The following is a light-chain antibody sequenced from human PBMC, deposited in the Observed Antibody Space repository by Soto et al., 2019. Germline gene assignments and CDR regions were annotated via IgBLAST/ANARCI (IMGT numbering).Light chain of an antibody. J-gene: IGLJ2*01. CDR3: SSYISSSTRV. CDR2: DVS. Sequence: QSALTQPAAVSGSPGQSITISCTGTSSDVGGYNYVSWYQQRPGKAPKLMIYDVSNRPSGVSNRFSDSKSGNTASLTISGLQAEDEADYYCSSYISSSTRVFGGGTKLTVL. V-gene: IGLV2-14*01. CDR1: SSDVGGYNY.